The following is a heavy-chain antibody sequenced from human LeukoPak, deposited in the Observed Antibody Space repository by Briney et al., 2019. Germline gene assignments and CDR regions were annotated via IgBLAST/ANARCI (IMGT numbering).Heavy chain of an antibody. V-gene: IGHV4-34*01. CDR1: GGSFSGYY. Sequence: SETLSLTCAVYGGSFSGYYWSWIRQPPGKGLEWIGEINHSGSTNYNPSLKSRVTISVDTSKNQFSLKLSSVTAADTAVYYCARGYYYDSRTYYFDYWGQGTLVTVSS. D-gene: IGHD3-22*01. J-gene: IGHJ4*02. CDR2: INHSGST. CDR3: ARGYYYDSRTYYFDY.